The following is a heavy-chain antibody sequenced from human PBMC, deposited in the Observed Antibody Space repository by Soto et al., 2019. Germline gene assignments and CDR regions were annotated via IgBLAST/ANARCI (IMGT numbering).Heavy chain of an antibody. CDR3: ARDSLGYCSGGSCYSGARENWFDP. J-gene: IGHJ5*02. V-gene: IGHV1-3*01. CDR1: GYTFTSYA. D-gene: IGHD2-15*01. Sequence: ASVKVSCKASGYTFTSYAMHWVRQAPGQRLEWMGWINAGNGNTKYSQKFQGRVTITRDTSASTAYMELSSLRSEDTAVYYCARDSLGYCSGGSCYSGARENWFDPWGQGTLVTVSS. CDR2: INAGNGNT.